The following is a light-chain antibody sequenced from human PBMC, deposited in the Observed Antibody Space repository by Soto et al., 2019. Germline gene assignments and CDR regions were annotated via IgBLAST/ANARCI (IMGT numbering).Light chain of an antibody. J-gene: IGKJ2*01. Sequence: DIQMTQSPSSLSASVGDRVNITCQASHDISLYFNWNQHKPGKAPNLLIHAVSTLEIGVPVRFSGRGSGTTFTLTIINLQPEDVATYYCQQYVRRPNTCGQGTKVYIK. CDR3: QQYVRRPNT. CDR1: HDISLY. V-gene: IGKV1-33*01. CDR2: AVS.